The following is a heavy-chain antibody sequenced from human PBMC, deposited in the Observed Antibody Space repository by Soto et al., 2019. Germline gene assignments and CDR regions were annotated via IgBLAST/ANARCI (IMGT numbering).Heavy chain of an antibody. CDR1: GFTFSSYA. D-gene: IGHD6-19*01. J-gene: IGHJ5*02. V-gene: IGHV3-23*01. CDR3: AKPLFIKPTWLVRGNWFDP. Sequence: EVQLLESGGGLVQPGGSLRLSCAASGFTFSSYAMSWVRQAPGKGLEWVSAISGSGGSTYYTDSVKGRFTISRDNSKNTLYLQMNSLRAEDTAVYYCAKPLFIKPTWLVRGNWFDPWGQGTLVTVSS. CDR2: ISGSGGST.